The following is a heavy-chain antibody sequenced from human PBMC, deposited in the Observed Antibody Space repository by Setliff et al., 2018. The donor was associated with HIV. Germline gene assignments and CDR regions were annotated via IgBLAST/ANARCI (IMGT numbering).Heavy chain of an antibody. V-gene: IGHV4-39*01. Sequence: SETLSLTCTVSGGSISSNNYYWGWIRQPPGKGLEWIGSIYYSGTTYYNPSLKSRVTISVDTSKNQFSLKLSSVTAADTAVYYCARWHPPYGFWEEDYWGQGTLVTVSS. CDR1: GGSISSNNYY. D-gene: IGHD3-10*01. CDR3: ARWHPPYGFWEEDY. J-gene: IGHJ4*02. CDR2: IYYSGTT.